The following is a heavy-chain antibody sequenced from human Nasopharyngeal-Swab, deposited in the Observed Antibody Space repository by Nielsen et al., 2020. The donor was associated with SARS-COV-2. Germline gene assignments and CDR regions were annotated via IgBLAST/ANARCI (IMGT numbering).Heavy chain of an antibody. Sequence: WVRQAPGQGLEWMGWISAYNGNTNYAQKLQGRVTMTTDTSTSTAYMELRSLRSDDTAVYYCAREGLYYDFWSGFDYWGQGTLVIVSS. CDR3: AREGLYYDFWSGFDY. CDR2: ISAYNGNT. D-gene: IGHD3-3*01. J-gene: IGHJ4*02. V-gene: IGHV1-18*01.